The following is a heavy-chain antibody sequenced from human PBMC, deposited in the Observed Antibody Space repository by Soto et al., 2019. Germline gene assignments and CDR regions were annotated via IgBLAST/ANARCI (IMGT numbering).Heavy chain of an antibody. CDR1: GVTFSNAW. J-gene: IGHJ6*02. D-gene: IGHD3-3*01. CDR3: TTDLYYDFWSGPSIYYYYYGMDV. CDR2: IKSKTDGGTT. V-gene: IGHV3-15*07. Sequence: GGSLRLSCAASGVTFSNAWMNWVRQAPGKGLEWVGRIKSKTDGGTTDYAAPVKGRFTISRDDSKNTLYLQMNSLKTEDTAVYYCTTDLYYDFWSGPSIYYYYYGMDVWGQGTTVTVSS.